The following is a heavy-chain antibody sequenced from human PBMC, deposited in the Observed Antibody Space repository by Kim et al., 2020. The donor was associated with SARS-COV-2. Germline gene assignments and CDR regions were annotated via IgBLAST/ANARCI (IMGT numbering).Heavy chain of an antibody. Sequence: GGSLRLSCAASGFTFSRNAMSWVRQTPGKGLEWVSGIGSGGTDTYYADPVKGRFTISRDNSENTLYLQMNFLGAADTATYYCAKRDASAKSFDSWGQGTLVTVSS. CDR1: GFTFSRNA. CDR3: AKRDASAKSFDS. CDR2: IGSGGTDT. D-gene: IGHD2-2*01. J-gene: IGHJ4*02. V-gene: IGHV3-23*01.